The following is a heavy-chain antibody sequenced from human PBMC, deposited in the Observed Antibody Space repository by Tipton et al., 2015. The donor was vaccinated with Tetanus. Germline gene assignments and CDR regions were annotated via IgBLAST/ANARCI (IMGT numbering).Heavy chain of an antibody. V-gene: IGHV3-23*01. CDR1: GFTFSNYA. Sequence: SLRLSCAASGFTFSNYAMIWVRQAPGKGLEWVSAISASGRNTYYADSVKGRFTSSRDNSKNIHYLEMSSLRAEDTAVYYCARSASPFDYWGQGTLVTVSS. CDR2: ISASGRNT. J-gene: IGHJ4*02. CDR3: ARSASPFDY.